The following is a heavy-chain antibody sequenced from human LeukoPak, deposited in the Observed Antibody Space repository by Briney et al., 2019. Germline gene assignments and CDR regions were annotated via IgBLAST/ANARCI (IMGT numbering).Heavy chain of an antibody. Sequence: PGGSLRLSCAASGFTFDDYAMRWVRQAPGEGLEWVSGFSWNSGSIGYADSVKGRFTISRDNAKNSLYLQMNSLRAEDTALYYCAKDVVAVAGTTFFDYWGQGTLVTVSS. D-gene: IGHD6-19*01. V-gene: IGHV3-9*01. CDR3: AKDVVAVAGTTFFDY. CDR1: GFTFDDYA. J-gene: IGHJ4*02. CDR2: FSWNSGSI.